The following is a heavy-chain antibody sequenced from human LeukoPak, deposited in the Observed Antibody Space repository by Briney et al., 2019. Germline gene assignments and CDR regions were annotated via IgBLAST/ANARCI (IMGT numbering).Heavy chain of an antibody. CDR2: IYHSGST. CDR3: ARGNDTSADAFDI. D-gene: IGHD3-22*01. J-gene: IGHJ3*02. CDR1: GGSISSGGYY. Sequence: PSETLSLTCTVSGGSISSGGYYWSWIRQPPGKGLEWIGYIYHSGSTYYNPSLKSRVTISVDTSKNQFSLKLSSVTAADTAVYYCARGNDTSADAFDIWGQGTMVTVSS. V-gene: IGHV4-30-2*01.